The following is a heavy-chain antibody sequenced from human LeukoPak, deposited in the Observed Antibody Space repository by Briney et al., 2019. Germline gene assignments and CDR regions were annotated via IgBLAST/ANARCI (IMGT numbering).Heavy chain of an antibody. CDR1: GLIFSYNF. V-gene: IGHV3-53*01. CDR2: IYNNGTT. Sequence: PGGSLRLSCAASGLIFSYNFINWVRQAPGKGLQWVSVIYNNGTTNYADSVEGRFTISRDNPTNTVFLHMNTLRAEDTAVYYCARGTTSPVGGFDPWGQGTLVTVSS. CDR3: ARGTTSPVGGFDP. D-gene: IGHD3-3*01. J-gene: IGHJ5*02.